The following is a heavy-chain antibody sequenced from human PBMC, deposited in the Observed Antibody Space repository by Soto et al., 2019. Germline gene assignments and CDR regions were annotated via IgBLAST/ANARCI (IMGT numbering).Heavy chain of an antibody. J-gene: IGHJ4*02. D-gene: IGHD2-21*01. CDR2: ISSSSSYT. Sequence: SLRLSCAASGFTFSDYYMSWIRQAPGKGLEWVSYISSSSSYTNYADSVKGRFTISRDNAKNSLYLQMNSLRAEDTAVYYCARVGTTFPIVDYWGQGTLVTVSS. CDR1: GFTFSDYY. V-gene: IGHV3-11*06. CDR3: ARVGTTFPIVDY.